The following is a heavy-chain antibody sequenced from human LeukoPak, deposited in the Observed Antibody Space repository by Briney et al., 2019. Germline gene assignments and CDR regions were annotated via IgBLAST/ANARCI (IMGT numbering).Heavy chain of an antibody. CDR2: IIPIFGTA. CDR1: GGTFSSYA. V-gene: IGHV1-69*01. CDR3: ARGVIAPKHREATTGTTPLFDY. D-gene: IGHD1-7*01. J-gene: IGHJ4*02. Sequence: SVKVSCKASGGTFSSYAISWVRQAPGQGLEWMGGIIPIFGTANYAQKFQGRVTITADESTSTAYMELSSLRSEDTAVYYCARGVIAPKHREATTGTTPLFDYWGQGTLVTVSS.